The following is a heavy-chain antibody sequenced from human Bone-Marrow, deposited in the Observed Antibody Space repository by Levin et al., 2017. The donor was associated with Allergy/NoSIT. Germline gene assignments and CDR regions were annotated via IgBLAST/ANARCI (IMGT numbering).Heavy chain of an antibody. CDR2: ISGSGRST. D-gene: IGHD3-22*01. J-gene: IGHJ4*02. V-gene: IGHV3-23*01. CDR3: ARDLPPYYYDSSGDYLTFDD. CDR1: GFAFSNYA. Sequence: GESLKISCAASGFAFSNYAMSWVRQAPGKGLEWVSAISGSGRSTYYADSVKGRFTISRDSSRNTLFLQMNSLRAEDTDVYHCARDLPPYYYDSSGDYLTFDDWGQGTLVTVSS.